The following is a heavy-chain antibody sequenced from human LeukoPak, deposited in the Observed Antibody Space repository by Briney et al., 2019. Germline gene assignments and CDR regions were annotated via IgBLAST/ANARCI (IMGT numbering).Heavy chain of an antibody. D-gene: IGHD3-10*01. J-gene: IGHJ4*02. CDR3: TGNYYGSGSYADFDY. Sequence: GGSLRLSCAASGFTFSSYSMNWVRQAPGKGLEWVSSISSSSSYIYYADSVKGRFTISRDNAKNSLCLQMNSLRAEDTAVYYCTGNYYGSGSYADFDYWGQGTLVTVSS. CDR1: GFTFSSYS. CDR2: ISSSSSYI. V-gene: IGHV3-21*04.